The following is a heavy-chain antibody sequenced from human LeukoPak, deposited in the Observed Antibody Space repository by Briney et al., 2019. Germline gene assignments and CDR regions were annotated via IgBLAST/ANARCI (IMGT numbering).Heavy chain of an antibody. Sequence: SETLSLTCTVSGGSFSSSSYYWGWIRQPPGKGLEWIGSMYCRGSTYYNASLRSRLTISVDTSKNQFSLKLSSVTAADTAVYYCARHFDRDGYKSNAFDIWGQGTMVTVSS. V-gene: IGHV4-39*01. J-gene: IGHJ3*02. CDR2: MYCRGST. CDR3: ARHFDRDGYKSNAFDI. D-gene: IGHD5-24*01. CDR1: GGSFSSSSYY.